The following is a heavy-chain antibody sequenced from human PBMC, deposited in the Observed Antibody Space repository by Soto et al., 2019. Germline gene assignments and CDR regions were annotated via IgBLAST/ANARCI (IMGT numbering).Heavy chain of an antibody. CDR3: AKKVPGSNPLDS. V-gene: IGHV3-23*01. CDR2: ILGGGAST. CDR1: GFTFSTYV. J-gene: IGHJ4*02. Sequence: PGGSLRLSCAASGFTFSTYVMNWVRQAPGQGLELVSSILGGGASTHYADSVRGRFTISRDNSKNTLYLQMNSLRVEDTAVYYCAKKVPGSNPLDSWGQGA. D-gene: IGHD1-1*01.